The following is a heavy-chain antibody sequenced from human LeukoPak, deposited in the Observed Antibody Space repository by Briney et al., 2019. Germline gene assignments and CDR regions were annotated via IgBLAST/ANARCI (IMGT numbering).Heavy chain of an antibody. CDR1: GFTFSMYA. V-gene: IGHV3-23*01. CDR3: ARGGVPGQQLDY. J-gene: IGHJ4*02. CDR2: IIGSGDST. Sequence: PGGSLRLSCAASGFTFSMYAMSWVRQAPGKGLEWVSSIIGSGDSTYYADSVKGRFTISRDNSKNTVYVQINSLRAEDTAVYYCARGGVPGQQLDYWGPGTLVTVSS. D-gene: IGHD6-13*01.